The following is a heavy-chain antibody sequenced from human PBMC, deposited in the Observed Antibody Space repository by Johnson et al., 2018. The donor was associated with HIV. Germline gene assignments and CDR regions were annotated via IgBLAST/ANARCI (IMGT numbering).Heavy chain of an antibody. Sequence: QVQLVESGGGVVQPGRSLRLSCAASGFTFSSYAMHWVRQAPGKGLEWVAIISYDGSNKYYADSVKGRFTISRDNSKITLYLQMNSLRAEDTAVYSCARGGSSTSLDAFDIWGLGTMVTVSS. CDR2: ISYDGSNK. J-gene: IGHJ3*02. D-gene: IGHD2-2*01. CDR3: ARGGSSTSLDAFDI. CDR1: GFTFSSYA. V-gene: IGHV3-30-3*01.